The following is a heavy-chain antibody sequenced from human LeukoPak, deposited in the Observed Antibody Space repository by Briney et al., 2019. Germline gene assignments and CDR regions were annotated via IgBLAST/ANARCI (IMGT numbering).Heavy chain of an antibody. J-gene: IGHJ4*02. V-gene: IGHV3-15*01. CDR2: IKSKTDGGTT. D-gene: IGHD6-13*01. Sequence: AGGSLRLSCAASGFTFSNAWMSWVRQAPGKGLEWVGHIKSKTDGGTTDYAAPAKGRFTISRDDSKNTLYLQMNSLKTEDTAVYFCSRQQLVFDCWGQGTLVTVSS. CDR3: SRQQLVFDC. CDR1: GFTFSNAW.